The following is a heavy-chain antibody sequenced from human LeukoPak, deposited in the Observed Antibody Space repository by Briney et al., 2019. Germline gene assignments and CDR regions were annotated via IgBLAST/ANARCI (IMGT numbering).Heavy chain of an antibody. J-gene: IGHJ4*02. CDR3: ARDQSTAGPTTADY. CDR1: GFTFSGYW. D-gene: IGHD1-26*01. Sequence: GGSLRLSCAASGFTFSGYWMSWVRQAPGKGLEWVANIKEDGSEKYYADSVKGRFTVSRDNAKNSLYVQMNSLRAEDTAIYYCARDQSTAGPTTADYWGQGTLVTVSS. V-gene: IGHV3-7*01. CDR2: IKEDGSEK.